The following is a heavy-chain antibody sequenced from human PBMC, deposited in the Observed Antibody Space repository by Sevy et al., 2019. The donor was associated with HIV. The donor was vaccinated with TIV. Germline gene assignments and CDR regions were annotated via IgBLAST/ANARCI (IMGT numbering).Heavy chain of an antibody. CDR2: ISGSGGSGDKT. Sequence: GGSLRLSCAASGFTFSSYAMNWVRQAPGKGLEWVSGISGSGGSGDKTNYADSVKGRFTISRDDSKNSLYLQLKSVRDKDTAKYYCARKYDSSGYFDYWGQGTLVTVSS. D-gene: IGHD3-22*01. CDR3: ARKYDSSGYFDY. J-gene: IGHJ4*02. CDR1: GFTFSSYA. V-gene: IGHV3-23*01.